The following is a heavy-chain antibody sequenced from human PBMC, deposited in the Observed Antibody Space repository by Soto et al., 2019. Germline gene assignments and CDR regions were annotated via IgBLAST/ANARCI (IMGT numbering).Heavy chain of an antibody. D-gene: IGHD2-2*01. Sequence: QVQLVQSGAEVKKPGSSVKVSCKASGGTFSSYAISWVRQAPGQGLEWMGGIIPIFGTANYAQKFQGRVTINADESTSTAYMELSSLRSEDTAVYYCARDLDCSSTSCLSWFDPWGQGTLVTVSS. CDR1: GGTFSSYA. V-gene: IGHV1-69*01. CDR2: IIPIFGTA. CDR3: ARDLDCSSTSCLSWFDP. J-gene: IGHJ5*02.